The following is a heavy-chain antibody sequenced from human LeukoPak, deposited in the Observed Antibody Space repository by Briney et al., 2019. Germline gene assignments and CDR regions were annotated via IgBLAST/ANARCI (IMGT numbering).Heavy chain of an antibody. J-gene: IGHJ6*03. D-gene: IGHD1-26*01. V-gene: IGHV3-66*01. CDR1: GFTVSSNC. CDR3: AKVAEVGATGYYYYMDV. CDR2: IYSGGST. Sequence: GGSLRLSCAASGFTVSSNCMNWVRQAPGKGLEWVSVIYSGGSTYYADSVKGRFTISRDNSKNTLYLQMSSLRAEDTAVYYCAKVAEVGATGYYYYMDVWGKGTTVTISS.